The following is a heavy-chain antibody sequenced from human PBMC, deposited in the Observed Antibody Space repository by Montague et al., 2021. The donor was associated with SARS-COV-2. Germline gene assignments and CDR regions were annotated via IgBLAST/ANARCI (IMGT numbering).Heavy chain of an antibody. CDR1: GFTVSSTY. V-gene: IGHV3-66*01. CDR3: ASGMFDT. CDR2: IYSSGDT. J-gene: IGHJ5*02. Sequence: SLRLSCAASGFTVSSTYMSWVRQAPGKGLEWISVIYSSGDTYHADSMKDRFTISRDNSKNTVYLQMHILSAEDTAVYYCASGMFDTWGQGTLVTVSS.